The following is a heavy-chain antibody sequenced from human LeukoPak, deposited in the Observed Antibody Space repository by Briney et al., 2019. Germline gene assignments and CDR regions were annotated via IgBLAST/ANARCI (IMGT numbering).Heavy chain of an antibody. CDR2: INHSGST. Sequence: PSETLSLTCAVYGGSFSGYYWSWIRQPPGKGLEWIGEINHSGSTNYNPSLKSRVTISVDTSKNQFSLKLSSVTAADTAVYYCARGGRNVVVVAARYNWFDPWGQGTLVTVSS. CDR3: ARGGRNVVVVAARYNWFDP. J-gene: IGHJ5*02. CDR1: GGSFSGYY. D-gene: IGHD2-15*01. V-gene: IGHV4-34*01.